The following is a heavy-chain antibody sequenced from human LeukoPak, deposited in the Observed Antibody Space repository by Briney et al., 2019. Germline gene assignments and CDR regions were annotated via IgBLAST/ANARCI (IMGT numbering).Heavy chain of an antibody. D-gene: IGHD2-21*02. CDR1: GDSLNSGNYY. J-gene: IGHJ4*02. Sequence: SETLSLTCTVSGDSLNSGNYYWTWIRQHPGKGLEWIGYIFTSGNTYYNPSLKGRLLTSVDTSKSQLSLRLTSVTAADTAVYYCARATLRGDPFDFWGQGIQVTVSS. CDR3: ARATLRGDPFDF. CDR2: IFTSGNT. V-gene: IGHV4-31*03.